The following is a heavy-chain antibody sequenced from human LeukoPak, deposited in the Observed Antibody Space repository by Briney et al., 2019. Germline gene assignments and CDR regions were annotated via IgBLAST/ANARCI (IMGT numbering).Heavy chain of an antibody. CDR2: IIPILGIA. D-gene: IGHD3-22*01. Sequence: ASVKVSCKASGGTFSSYAISWVRQAPGQGLEWMGRIIPILGIANYAQKFQGRVTITADKSTSTAYMELSSLRSEDTAVYYCVRAPYYDSSGYYSEYFDYWGQGTLVTVSS. CDR3: VRAPYYDSSGYYSEYFDY. CDR1: GGTFSSYA. J-gene: IGHJ4*02. V-gene: IGHV1-69*04.